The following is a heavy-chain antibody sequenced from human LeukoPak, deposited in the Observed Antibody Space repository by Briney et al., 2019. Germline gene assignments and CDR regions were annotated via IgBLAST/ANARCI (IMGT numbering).Heavy chain of an antibody. J-gene: IGHJ4*02. CDR1: GYTFTSYY. CDR3: ASGITMATPFDY. D-gene: IGHD3-10*01. CDR2: INPNSGGT. V-gene: IGHV1-2*02. Sequence: ASVKVSCKASGYTFTSYYMHWVRQAPGQGLEWMGWINPNSGGTNYAQKFQGRVTMTRDTSISTAYMELSRLRSGDTAVYYCASGITMATPFDYWGQGTLVTVSS.